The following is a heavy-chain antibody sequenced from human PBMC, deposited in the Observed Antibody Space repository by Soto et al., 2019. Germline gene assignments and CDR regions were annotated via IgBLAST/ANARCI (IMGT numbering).Heavy chain of an antibody. CDR2: ISWNSGSI. J-gene: IGHJ6*03. V-gene: IGHV3-9*01. CDR3: AKVGGDYPYYYYYMDV. D-gene: IGHD4-17*01. CDR1: GFTFDDYA. Sequence: EVQLVESGGGLVQPGRSLRLSCAASGFTFDDYAMHWVRQAPGKGLEWVSGISWNSGSIGYADSVKGRFTISRDNAKNSLYLQMNSLRAEDTALYYCAKVGGDYPYYYYYMDVWGKGTTVTVSS.